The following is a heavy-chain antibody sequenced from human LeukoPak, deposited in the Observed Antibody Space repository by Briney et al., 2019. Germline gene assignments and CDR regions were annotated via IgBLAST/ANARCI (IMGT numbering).Heavy chain of an antibody. J-gene: IGHJ4*02. CDR2: IFYSGSA. CDR3: ARGKVPGDY. CDR1: GGSISGYY. V-gene: IGHV4-59*01. D-gene: IGHD1-1*01. Sequence: PSETLSLTCTVSGGSISGYYWNWIRQPPGKGLEWIGYIFYSGSADYNPALKSRVTISVDTSKNQFSLKLSSVTAADTAVYYCARGKVPGDYWGQGTLVTVSS.